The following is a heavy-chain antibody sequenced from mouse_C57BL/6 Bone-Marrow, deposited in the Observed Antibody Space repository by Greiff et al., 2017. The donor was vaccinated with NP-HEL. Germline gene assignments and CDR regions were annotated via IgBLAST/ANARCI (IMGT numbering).Heavy chain of an antibody. D-gene: IGHD2-1*01. CDR2: IYPRSGNT. V-gene: IGHV1-81*01. CDR1: GYTFTSYG. CDR3: AGYGNYEAWFAY. J-gene: IGHJ3*01. Sequence: QVQLKESGAELARPGASVKLSCKASGYTFTSYGISWVKQRTGQGLEWIGEIYPRSGNTYYNEKFKGKATLTADKSSSTAYMELRSRTSEDSAVYFCAGYGNYEAWFAYWGQGTLVTVSA.